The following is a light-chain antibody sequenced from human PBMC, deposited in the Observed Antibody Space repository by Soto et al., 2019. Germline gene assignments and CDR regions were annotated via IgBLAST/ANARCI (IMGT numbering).Light chain of an antibody. Sequence: DIQMTQSPSSLSASVGDRVTITCRASQSISSYLNWYQQKPGKAPKLLIYAASSLQRGVPSRFSGSGSGTDFTLTISSLQPEDFATYYCQQRRTFGQGTKVEIK. CDR1: QSISSY. CDR2: AAS. CDR3: QQRRT. V-gene: IGKV1-39*01. J-gene: IGKJ1*01.